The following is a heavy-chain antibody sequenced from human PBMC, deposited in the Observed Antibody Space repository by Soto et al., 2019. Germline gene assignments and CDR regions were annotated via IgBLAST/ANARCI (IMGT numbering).Heavy chain of an antibody. D-gene: IGHD2-15*01. CDR2: IDSSGIRT. V-gene: IGHV3-23*05. J-gene: IGHJ6*02. Sequence: PGGSLRLSCAASGFTFINYAMNWVRQAPGKGLEWVSAIDSSGIRTYYADSVRGRHTISRDNSKNTLYLQVNSLRADDTAVYFCAKGNGECTSSSCSGTGLDAWGQGKMVTVSS. CDR1: GFTFINYA. CDR3: AKGNGECTSSSCSGTGLDA.